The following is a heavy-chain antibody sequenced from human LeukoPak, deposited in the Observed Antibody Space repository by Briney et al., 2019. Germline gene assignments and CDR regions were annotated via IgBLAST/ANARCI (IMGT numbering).Heavy chain of an antibody. J-gene: IGHJ4*02. CDR3: ARVIAGKTPQDY. D-gene: IGHD6-13*01. Sequence: GGSLRLSCAASGFTFSDYTLNWVRQAPGKGLEWVSSISSSSSYIYYADSVKGRFTISRDNAKNSLYLQMNSLRAEDTAVYYCARVIAGKTPQDYWGQGTLVTASS. CDR2: ISSSSSYI. V-gene: IGHV3-21*01. CDR1: GFTFSDYT.